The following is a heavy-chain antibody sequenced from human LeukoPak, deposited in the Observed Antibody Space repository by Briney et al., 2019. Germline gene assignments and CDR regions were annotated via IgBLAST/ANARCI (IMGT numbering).Heavy chain of an antibody. CDR1: GGSISSGDYY. V-gene: IGHV4-30-4*01. CDR3: ARTLGYCSSTSCSDHHDAFDI. D-gene: IGHD2-2*01. CDR2: IYYSGST. Sequence: PSQTLSLTCTVSGGSISSGDYYWSWIRQPPGKGLEWIGYIYYSGSTYYNPSLKSRVTISVDTSKNQFSLKLSSVTAADTAVYYCARTLGYCSSTSCSDHHDAFDIWGQGTMVTVSS. J-gene: IGHJ3*02.